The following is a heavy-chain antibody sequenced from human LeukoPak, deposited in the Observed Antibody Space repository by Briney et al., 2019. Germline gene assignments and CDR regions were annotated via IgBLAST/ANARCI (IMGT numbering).Heavy chain of an antibody. CDR3: ARGPYYDILTGYYRDAFDI. CDR2: IYYSGST. D-gene: IGHD3-9*01. Sequence: SETLSLTCTVSGGSISSYYWSWIRQPPGKGLEWIGYIYYSGSTNYNPSLKSRVTISVDTSKNQFSLKLSSVTAAGTAVYYCARGPYYDILTGYYRDAFDIWGQGTMVTVSS. J-gene: IGHJ3*02. CDR1: GGSISSYY. V-gene: IGHV4-59*01.